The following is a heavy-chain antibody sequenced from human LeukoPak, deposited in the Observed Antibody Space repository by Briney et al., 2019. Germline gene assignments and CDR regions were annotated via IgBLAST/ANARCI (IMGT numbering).Heavy chain of an antibody. Sequence: GASVKVSCKAFGYTFTSYVITWVRQAPGQGLEWMGWISAYNGNTDYADNFQGRVIVTTDTSTSTAHMELRSLRSDDTAVYYCARDSSSVTPSGMDVWGQGTTVAVSS. CDR3: ARDSSSVTPSGMDV. CDR2: ISAYNGNT. J-gene: IGHJ6*02. D-gene: IGHD3-22*01. CDR1: GYTFTSYV. V-gene: IGHV1-18*01.